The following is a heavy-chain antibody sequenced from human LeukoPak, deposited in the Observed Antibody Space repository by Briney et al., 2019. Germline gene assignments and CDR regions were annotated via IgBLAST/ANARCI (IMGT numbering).Heavy chain of an antibody. D-gene: IGHD6-13*01. Sequence: PGGSLRLSCAASGFTFSSYGMHWVRQAPGKGLEWVAVIWYDGSSKYYADSVKGRFTISRDNSKNTLYLQMNSLRAEDTAVYYCARDGGYSSSWYYFDYWGQGTLVTVSS. V-gene: IGHV3-33*01. J-gene: IGHJ4*02. CDR2: IWYDGSSK. CDR3: ARDGGYSSSWYYFDY. CDR1: GFTFSSYG.